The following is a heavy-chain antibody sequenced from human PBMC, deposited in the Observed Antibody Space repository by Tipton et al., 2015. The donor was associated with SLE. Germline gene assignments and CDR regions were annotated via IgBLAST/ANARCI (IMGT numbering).Heavy chain of an antibody. CDR1: GLSFTSGGSS. J-gene: IGHJ4*02. D-gene: IGHD2-15*01. CDR3: ARQVAGVARDYFDY. CDR2: IFYRGRT. V-gene: IGHV4-31*03. Sequence: TLSLTCSVSGLSFTSGGSSWSWIRQHPGKGLEWIAYIFYRGRTYYNPSLKSRVTISVDTSKNQFSLKVSSVTAADTAVYSCARQVAGVARDYFDYWGQGTLVTVSS.